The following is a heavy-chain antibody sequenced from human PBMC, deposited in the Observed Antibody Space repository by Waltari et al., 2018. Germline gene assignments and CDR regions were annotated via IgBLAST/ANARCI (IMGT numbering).Heavy chain of an antibody. CDR2: IYYSGST. CDR1: GGSISSSSYY. Sequence: QLQLQESGPGLVKPSETLSLTCTVSGGSISSSSYYWGWIRQPPGKGLEWIGSIYYSGSTYYNPSLKSRVTISVDTSKNQFSLKLSSVTAADTAVYYCARRTVSEDTVDYWGQGTLVTVSS. V-gene: IGHV4-39*01. J-gene: IGHJ4*02. D-gene: IGHD5-18*01. CDR3: ARRTVSEDTVDY.